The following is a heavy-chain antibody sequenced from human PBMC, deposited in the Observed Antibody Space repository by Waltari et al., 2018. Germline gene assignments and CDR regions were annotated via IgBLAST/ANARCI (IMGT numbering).Heavy chain of an antibody. CDR1: GYSFTSCW. Sequence: EVQLVQSGAEVKKPGESLKISCKGSGYSFTSCWIGWVGQMTGKGLEWMGIIYPGDSDTRYSPSFQGQVTISADKSISTAYLQWSSLKASDTAMYYCARLDSYGRLYYYGMDVWGQGTTVTVSS. D-gene: IGHD5-18*01. CDR3: ARLDSYGRLYYYGMDV. J-gene: IGHJ6*02. V-gene: IGHV5-51*01. CDR2: IYPGDSDT.